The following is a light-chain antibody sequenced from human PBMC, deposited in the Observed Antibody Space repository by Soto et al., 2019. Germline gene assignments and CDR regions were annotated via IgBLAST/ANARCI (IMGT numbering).Light chain of an antibody. V-gene: IGKV3-11*01. CDR3: QQRTDRPPWT. CDR1: QSIGLA. CDR2: DAS. Sequence: EVVLTPYPPTLSLSAGGRAPLSCRASQSIGLAIAWYQHKPGQAPRLLIFDASQRATGIPARFRGSGSGTDFTLSISSLEPEDFAVYYCQQRTDRPPWTFGQGTKVDIK. J-gene: IGKJ1*01.